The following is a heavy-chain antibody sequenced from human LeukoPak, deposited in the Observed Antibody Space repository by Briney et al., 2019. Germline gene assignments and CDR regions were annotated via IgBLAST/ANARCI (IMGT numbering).Heavy chain of an antibody. D-gene: IGHD1-26*01. Sequence: GGSLRLSCAASGITFSGYWMHWVRQAPGKGLLWLSHISRDGSSAHYADSVRGRFTISRDNAKSTLYLQMNSLRVEDTAVYYCGGSSSYNWFDPWGQGTLVTVSS. CDR3: GGSSSYNWFDP. V-gene: IGHV3-74*01. CDR2: ISRDGSSA. J-gene: IGHJ5*02. CDR1: GITFSGYW.